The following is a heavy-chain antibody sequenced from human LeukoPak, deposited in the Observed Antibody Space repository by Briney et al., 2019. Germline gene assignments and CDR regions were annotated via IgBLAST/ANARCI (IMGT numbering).Heavy chain of an antibody. D-gene: IGHD3-16*01. V-gene: IGHV1-46*01. CDR3: ARVLGGLAFRTFDY. CDR1: GYTFTMHY. J-gene: IGHJ4*02. CDR2: INPSGGST. Sequence: GASVKVSCKASGYTFTMHYMHWVRQAPGQGLEWMGIINPSGGSTIYAQKLQGRVTMTRDTSTSTVYMELSSLRSEDTAVYYCARVLGGLAFRTFDYWGQGTLVTVSS.